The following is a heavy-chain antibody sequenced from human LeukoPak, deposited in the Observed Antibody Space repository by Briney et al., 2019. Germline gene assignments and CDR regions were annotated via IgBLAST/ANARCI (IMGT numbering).Heavy chain of an antibody. CDR3: AKDGQTDYGDFEGFGDY. D-gene: IGHD4-17*01. Sequence: GGSLRLSCAASGFTFSNYWMHWVRQAPGKGLVWVSRINSDGINTSYADSVKGRFTISRDNAKNTLNLQMNSLRAEDTAVYYCAKDGQTDYGDFEGFGDYWGQGTLVTVSS. CDR1: GFTFSNYW. V-gene: IGHV3-74*01. CDR2: INSDGINT. J-gene: IGHJ4*02.